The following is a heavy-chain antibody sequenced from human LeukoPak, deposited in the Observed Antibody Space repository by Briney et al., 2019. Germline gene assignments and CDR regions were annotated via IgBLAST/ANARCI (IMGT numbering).Heavy chain of an antibody. J-gene: IGHJ4*02. Sequence: GGSLRLSCAASGFTFSSYAMSWVRQAPGKGLEWVSAISGSGGSTYYADSVKGRFTISRDNSKNTLYLQMNSLRAEDTAVYYCARDWIRYSSSWYRLDYWGQGTLVTVSS. V-gene: IGHV3-23*01. CDR1: GFTFSSYA. CDR2: ISGSGGST. CDR3: ARDWIRYSSSWYRLDY. D-gene: IGHD6-13*01.